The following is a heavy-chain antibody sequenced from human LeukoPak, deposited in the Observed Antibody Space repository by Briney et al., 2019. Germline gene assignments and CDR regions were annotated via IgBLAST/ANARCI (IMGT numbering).Heavy chain of an antibody. V-gene: IGHV3-30*09. CDR3: ARAQHRGWGFDY. J-gene: IGHJ4*02. D-gene: IGHD1-26*01. CDR2: ILYDGSNE. CDR1: GFTFSSYA. Sequence: GGSLRLSCATSGFTFSSYAMHWVREAPGKGLEWVAVILYDGSNEYYADSVKGRFAISRDKSQNTLHLQMNSLRPEDTAVYYCARAQHRGWGFDYWGQGTLVTVSS.